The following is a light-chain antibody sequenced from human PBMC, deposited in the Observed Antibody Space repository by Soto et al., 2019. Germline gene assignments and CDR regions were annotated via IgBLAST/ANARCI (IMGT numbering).Light chain of an antibody. CDR3: LLYYGGSYV. CDR2: STV. V-gene: IGLV7-43*01. Sequence: AVVTXEPSLTVSPGGPDTLTCASSTGAVTNGYYPNWFQQKPGHAPRALIYSTVNKHSWTPARFSGSLLGGKAALTLSGVQPEDEAEYFCLLYYGGSYVFGTGTKVTVL. J-gene: IGLJ1*01. CDR1: TGAVTNGYY.